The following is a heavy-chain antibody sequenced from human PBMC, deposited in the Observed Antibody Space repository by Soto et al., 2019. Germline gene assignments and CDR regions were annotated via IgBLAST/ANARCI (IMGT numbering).Heavy chain of an antibody. D-gene: IGHD1-26*01. CDR1: GDSIGGVGY. CDR2: ISSSGST. Sequence: PSETLSLTCTVSGDSIGGVGYWSWIRQLPGRGLEWIGCISSSGSTYYNPALNNRISLSLDTSQNQFSLKLLSVTAADTAIYYCAKDTYSGSIVGPWGQGTLVTVSS. J-gene: IGHJ5*02. V-gene: IGHV4-31*03. CDR3: AKDTYSGSIVGP.